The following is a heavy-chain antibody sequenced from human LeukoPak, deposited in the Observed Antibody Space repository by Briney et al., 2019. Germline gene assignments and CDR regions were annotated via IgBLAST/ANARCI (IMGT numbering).Heavy chain of an antibody. D-gene: IGHD3-9*01. J-gene: IGHJ4*02. CDR2: ISTSSSYI. CDR3: TRESYDILSPPDY. V-gene: IGHV3-21*06. CDR1: GFTFSSYS. Sequence: PGGSLRLSCAASGFTFSSYSMNWVRQAPGKGLEWVSSISTSSSYISYADSVKGRFTISRDDAKNSLYLQMNSLRAEDTAVYYCTRESYDILSPPDYWGQGTLVTVSS.